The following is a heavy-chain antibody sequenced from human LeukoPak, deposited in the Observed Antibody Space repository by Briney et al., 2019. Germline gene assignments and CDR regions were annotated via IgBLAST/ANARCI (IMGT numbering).Heavy chain of an antibody. D-gene: IGHD6-13*01. CDR3: ARAGPIAAAGDY. V-gene: IGHV1-3*01. J-gene: IGHJ4*02. CDR2: INAGNGNT. Sequence: ASVKVSCKASGYTFTSYAMHWVRQAPGQRLEWMGWINAGNGNTKYSQKFQGRVTITRDTSASTAYMELSSLRSEDTAVYYCARAGPIAAAGDYWGQGTLVTVSS. CDR1: GYTFTSYA.